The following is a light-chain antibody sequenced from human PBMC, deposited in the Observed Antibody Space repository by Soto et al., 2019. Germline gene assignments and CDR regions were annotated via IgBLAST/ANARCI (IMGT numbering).Light chain of an antibody. CDR3: QKYNRVPFP. CDR1: EAISTN. V-gene: IGKV1-27*01. CDR2: GAA. J-gene: IGKJ3*01. Sequence: DNQETQSPWSLAASVGARVTISCRASEAISTNLAWNQQKPAKVPNLLIYGAANLHSGLPSRFSGSGSGTDFTLTISSLQPEDVETYFCQKYNRVPFPVGGGPKVDLK.